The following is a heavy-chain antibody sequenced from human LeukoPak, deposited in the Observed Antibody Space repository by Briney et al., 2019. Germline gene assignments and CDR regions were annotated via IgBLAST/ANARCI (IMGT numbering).Heavy chain of an antibody. CDR3: ARADVWGTYRLDF. D-gene: IGHD3-16*02. J-gene: IGHJ4*02. CDR2: IDTSWKT. Sequence: QASETLSLTCTVSGDSFTSGYYYWSWIRQPAGKGLEWIGRIDTSWKTNYNPSLKSRVTISVDTSKNQFSLKVRSVTAADTAVYYCARADVWGTYRLDFWGQGTLVTVSS. V-gene: IGHV4-61*02. CDR1: GDSFTSGYYY.